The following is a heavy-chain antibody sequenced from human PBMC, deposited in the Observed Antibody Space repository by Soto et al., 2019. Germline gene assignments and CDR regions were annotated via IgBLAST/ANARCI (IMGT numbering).Heavy chain of an antibody. CDR1: GGSFSYYY. J-gene: IGHJ6*02. V-gene: IGHV4-34*01. CDR3: ARVGCSSATCYSTFGYYYYGMDV. Sequence: PSETLSLTCAVYGGSFSYYYWNWIRQPPGKGLEWIGEINHSGSTNYNPSLKSRVTISVDTSKNQFPLKLGSVTAADTAVYYCARVGCSSATCYSTFGYYYYGMDVWGPGTTVTGSS. CDR2: INHSGST. D-gene: IGHD2-15*01.